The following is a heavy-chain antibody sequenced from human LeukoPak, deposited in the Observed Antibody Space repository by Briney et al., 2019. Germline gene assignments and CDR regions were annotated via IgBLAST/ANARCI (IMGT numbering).Heavy chain of an antibody. CDR2: IYYSGST. Sequence: SQTLSLTCTVSGGSISSGSYYWGWIRQPPGKGLEWIGSIYYSGSTYYNPSLKSRVTISVDTSKNQFSLKLSSVTAADTAVYYCARDSLSPYGMDVWGQGTTVTVSS. V-gene: IGHV4-39*07. CDR1: GGSISSGSYY. J-gene: IGHJ6*02. CDR3: ARDSLSPYGMDV. D-gene: IGHD2/OR15-2a*01.